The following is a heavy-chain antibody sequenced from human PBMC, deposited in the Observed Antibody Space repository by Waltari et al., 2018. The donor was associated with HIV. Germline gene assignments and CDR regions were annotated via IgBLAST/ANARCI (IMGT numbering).Heavy chain of an antibody. D-gene: IGHD1-1*01. CDR3: TRYKWPGRGYYYGLDV. J-gene: IGHJ6*02. CDR2: SNHRGYT. Sequence: QVQLHTWGAGLLTPSETLSLTCAVYGDPFTAYNWNWIRQSPGKGLEWIGDSNHRGYTHYHPSLTGRVSMSVDTSKNQVSLRLTSVTAADTAVYYCTRYKWPGRGYYYGLDVWGQGTTVVVS. CDR1: GDPFTAYN. V-gene: IGHV4-34*01.